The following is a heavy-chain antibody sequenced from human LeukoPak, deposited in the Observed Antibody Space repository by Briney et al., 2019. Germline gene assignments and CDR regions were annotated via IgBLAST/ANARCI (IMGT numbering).Heavy chain of an antibody. CDR1: GGTFSSYG. D-gene: IGHD5-24*01. V-gene: IGHV1-69*13. Sequence: SVKVSCKASGGTFSSYGINWVRQAPGQGLEWMGGIIPIFGTADYAPKFQGRVTITADESTSTAYVELSNLRSEDTAVYYCARVALGRRWLPSSYYYGMDVWGQGTTVTVSS. J-gene: IGHJ6*02. CDR2: IIPIFGTA. CDR3: ARVALGRRWLPSSYYYGMDV.